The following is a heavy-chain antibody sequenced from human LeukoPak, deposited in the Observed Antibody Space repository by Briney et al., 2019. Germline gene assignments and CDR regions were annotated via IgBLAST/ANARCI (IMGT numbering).Heavy chain of an antibody. CDR2: IYYSGST. V-gene: IGHV4-39*07. D-gene: IGHD3-16*01. Sequence: SETLSLTCTVSGGSISSSSYYWGWIRQPPGKGLEWIGSIYYSGSTYYNPSLKSRVTISVDTSKNQFSLKLSSVTAADTAVYYCARVLFGGSDYWGQGTLVTVSS. CDR1: GGSISSSSYY. J-gene: IGHJ4*02. CDR3: ARVLFGGSDY.